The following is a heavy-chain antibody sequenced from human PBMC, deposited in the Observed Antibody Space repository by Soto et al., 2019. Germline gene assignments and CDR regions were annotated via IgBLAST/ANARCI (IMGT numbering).Heavy chain of an antibody. D-gene: IGHD3-16*02. V-gene: IGHV3-33*01. CDR3: ARELYRILYGMDV. Sequence: GGSLRLSCAAYGFTFSSYGMHWVRQAPGKGLEWVAVIWYDGSNKYYADSVKGRFTISRDNSKNTLYLQMNSLRAEDTAVYYCARELYRILYGMDVWGQGTTVTV. CDR1: GFTFSSYG. CDR2: IWYDGSNK. J-gene: IGHJ6*02.